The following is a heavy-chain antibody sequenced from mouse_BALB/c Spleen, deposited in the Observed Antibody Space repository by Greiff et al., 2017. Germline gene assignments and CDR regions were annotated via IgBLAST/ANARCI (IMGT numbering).Heavy chain of an antibody. CDR1: GYTFTSYV. CDR3: TLSSITTVVANFDY. V-gene: IGHV1-15*01. CDR2: IDPETGGT. D-gene: IGHD1-1*01. Sequence: VQLQQSGPELVKPGASVKMSCKASGYTFTSYVMHWVKQTPVHGLEWIGAIDPETGGTAYNQKFKGKATLTADKSSSTAYMELRSLTSEDSAVYYCTLSSITTVVANFDYWGQGTTLTVSS. J-gene: IGHJ2*01.